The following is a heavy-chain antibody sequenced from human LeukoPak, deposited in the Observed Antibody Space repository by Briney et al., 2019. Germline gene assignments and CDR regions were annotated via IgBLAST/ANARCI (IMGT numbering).Heavy chain of an antibody. CDR2: ISSSSSSI. J-gene: IGHJ3*02. Sequence: GGSLRLSCAASGFTFSSYSMNWVRQAPGKGLEWVSYISSSSSSIFYADSVKGRFTISRDNSKNTLYLQMNSLRAEDTAVYYCAKGGLYWEDAFDIWGQGTMVTVSS. CDR3: AKGGLYWEDAFDI. D-gene: IGHD1-26*01. V-gene: IGHV3-48*01. CDR1: GFTFSSYS.